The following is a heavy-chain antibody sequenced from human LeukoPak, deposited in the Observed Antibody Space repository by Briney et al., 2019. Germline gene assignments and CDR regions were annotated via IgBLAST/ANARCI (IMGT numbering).Heavy chain of an antibody. D-gene: IGHD3-3*01. CDR3: ARDIDDSGAFDI. J-gene: IGHJ3*02. CDR1: GFTFSSYA. Sequence: GGSLRLSCAASGFTFSSYAMSWVRQAPGKGLEWVANIKQDGSEKYYVDSVKGRFTISRDNAKNSLYLQMNSLRAEDTAVYYCARDIDDSGAFDIWGQGTMVTVSS. V-gene: IGHV3-7*01. CDR2: IKQDGSEK.